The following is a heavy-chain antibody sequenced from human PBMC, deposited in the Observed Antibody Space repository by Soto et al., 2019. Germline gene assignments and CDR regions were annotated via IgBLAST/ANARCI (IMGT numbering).Heavy chain of an antibody. CDR3: AKDGEGVVVVAATEFDY. Sequence: QVQLVESGGGVVQPGRSLRLSCAASGFTFSSYGMHWVRQAPGKGLEWVAVISYDGSNKYYADSVKGRFTISRDNSKNTLYLQMNSLRAEDTAVYYCAKDGEGVVVVAATEFDYWGQGTLVTVSS. CDR1: GFTFSSYG. CDR2: ISYDGSNK. V-gene: IGHV3-30*18. J-gene: IGHJ4*02. D-gene: IGHD2-15*01.